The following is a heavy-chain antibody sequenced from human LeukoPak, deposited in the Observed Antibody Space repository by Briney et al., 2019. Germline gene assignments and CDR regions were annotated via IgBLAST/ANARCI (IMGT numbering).Heavy chain of an antibody. J-gene: IGHJ2*01. V-gene: IGHV3-7*01. CDR1: GFTFSSYW. Sequence: GGSLRLSCAASGFTFSSYWMSWVRQAPGKGLEWVANIKQDGSEKYYVDSVKGRFTISRDNAKNSLYLQMNSLRAEDTAVYYCASTRGSSWYTDRNFDLWGRGTLVTVSS. D-gene: IGHD6-13*01. CDR2: IKQDGSEK. CDR3: ASTRGSSWYTDRNFDL.